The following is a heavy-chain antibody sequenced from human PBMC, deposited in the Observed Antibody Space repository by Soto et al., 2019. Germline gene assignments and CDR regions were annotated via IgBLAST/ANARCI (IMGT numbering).Heavy chain of an antibody. D-gene: IGHD4-17*01. V-gene: IGHV4-59*08. CDR3: ASRYGGTLDY. CDR2: IYYRGST. Sequence: QVQLQESGPGLVKPSETLSLTCTVSGGSISSYYWSWIRQPPGKGLEWIGYIYYRGSTNYNPSLKNQVTISVDTSKNQFSRKLSSVTAADTDVYYCASRYGGTLDYWGQGTLVTVSS. CDR1: GGSISSYY. J-gene: IGHJ4*02.